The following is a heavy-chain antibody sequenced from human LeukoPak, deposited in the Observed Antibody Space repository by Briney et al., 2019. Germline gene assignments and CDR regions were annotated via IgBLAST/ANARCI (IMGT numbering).Heavy chain of an antibody. Sequence: SETLSLTCTVSGGSTSSYYWSWIRQPPGKGLEWIGYIYYSGSTNYNPSLKSRVTISVDMSKNQFSLKLSSVTAADTAVYYCARVRKYLFDPWGQGTLVTVSS. CDR2: IYYSGST. V-gene: IGHV4-59*01. CDR1: GGSTSSYY. J-gene: IGHJ5*02. D-gene: IGHD2-2*01. CDR3: ARVRKYLFDP.